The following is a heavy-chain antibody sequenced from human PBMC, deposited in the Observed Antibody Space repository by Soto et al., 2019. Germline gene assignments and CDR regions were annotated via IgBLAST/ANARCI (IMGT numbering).Heavy chain of an antibody. CDR3: TTDGPSIIAARPPDY. D-gene: IGHD6-6*01. CDR2: IKSKTDGGTT. CDR1: GFTFSNAW. Sequence: EVPLVESGGGLVKPGGSLRLSCAASGFTFSNAWMNWVRQAPGKGLEWVGRIKSKTDGGTTDYAAPVKGRFTISRDDSKNTLNLQMNSLKAEDTAVYYCTTDGPSIIAARPPDYWGQGTLVTVSS. J-gene: IGHJ4*02. V-gene: IGHV3-15*07.